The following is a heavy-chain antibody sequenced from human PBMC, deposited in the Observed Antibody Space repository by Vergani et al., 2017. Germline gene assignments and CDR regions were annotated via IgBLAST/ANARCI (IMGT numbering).Heavy chain of an antibody. CDR3: ARPYSSGWYYFDY. CDR2: IYYSGST. J-gene: IGHJ4*02. V-gene: IGHV4-39*01. CDR1: GGSISSSSYY. Sequence: QLQLQESGPGLVKPSETLSLTCTVSGGSISSSSYYWGWIRQPPGKGLEWIGSIYYSGSTYYNPSLKRRVTISLDTSKNQFSLKLSSVTAADTAVYYCARPYSSGWYYFDYWGQGTLVTVSS. D-gene: IGHD6-19*01.